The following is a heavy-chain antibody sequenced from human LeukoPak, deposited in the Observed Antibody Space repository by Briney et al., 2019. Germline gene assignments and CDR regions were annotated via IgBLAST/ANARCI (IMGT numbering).Heavy chain of an antibody. CDR3: AKDMGYYYGSGSYPPENDY. CDR2: VSFEGSNK. J-gene: IGHJ4*02. D-gene: IGHD3-10*01. Sequence: PGRSLRLSCAASGFTFSRYGMHWVHQAPGKGLEWVAVVSFEGSNKYYADSVKGRFTISRDNSKNTLSLQMNSLKAEDTAVYYCAKDMGYYYGSGSYPPENDYWGQGTLVTVSS. CDR1: GFTFSRYG. V-gene: IGHV3-30*18.